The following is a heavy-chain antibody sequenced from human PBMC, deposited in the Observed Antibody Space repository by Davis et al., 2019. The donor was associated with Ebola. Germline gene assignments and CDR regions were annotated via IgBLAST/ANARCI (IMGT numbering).Heavy chain of an antibody. CDR3: ASSSVDYGDYPPVY. Sequence: MPSETLSLTCAVSGGSISSSNWWGWVRQPPGKGLEWIGEIYHSGSTNYNPSLKSRVTISVDKSKNQFSLKLSSVTAADTAVYYCASSSVDYGDYPPVYWGQGTLVTVSS. D-gene: IGHD4-17*01. V-gene: IGHV4-4*02. J-gene: IGHJ4*02. CDR1: GGSISSSNW. CDR2: IYHSGST.